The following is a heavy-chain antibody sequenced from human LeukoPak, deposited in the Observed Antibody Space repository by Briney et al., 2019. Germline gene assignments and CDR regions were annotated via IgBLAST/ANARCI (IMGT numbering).Heavy chain of an antibody. V-gene: IGHV3-53*01. Sequence: GGSLRLSCAASGLIVSSNYMRWVRQAPGKGLEWVSVIYSGGSTYYADSVKGRFTISRDNSKNTLYLQMNSLRAEGTAVYYCAKRIQSAMATGYWGQGTLVTVSS. CDR3: AKRIQSAMATGY. J-gene: IGHJ4*02. D-gene: IGHD5-18*01. CDR2: IYSGGST. CDR1: GLIVSSNY.